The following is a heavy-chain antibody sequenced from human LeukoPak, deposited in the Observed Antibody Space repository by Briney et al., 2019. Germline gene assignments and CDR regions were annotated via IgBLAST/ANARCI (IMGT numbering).Heavy chain of an antibody. J-gene: IGHJ6*03. CDR3: AKSSVAPYDGWRYYYYYMDV. D-gene: IGHD3-16*01. CDR2: IRYDGSNK. Sequence: GGSLRLSCAASGFTFSSYGMHWVRQAPGKGLEWVAFIRYDGSNKYYADSVKGRFTISRDNSKNTLYLQMNSLRAEDTAVYYCAKSSVAPYDGWRYYYYYMDVWGKGTTVTISS. CDR1: GFTFSSYG. V-gene: IGHV3-30*02.